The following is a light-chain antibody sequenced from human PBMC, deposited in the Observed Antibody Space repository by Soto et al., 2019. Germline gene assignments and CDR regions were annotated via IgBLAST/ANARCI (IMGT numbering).Light chain of an antibody. V-gene: IGKV3-11*01. CDR2: DAS. J-gene: IGKJ5*01. Sequence: EIVLTQSPATLSLSPGERATLSCRASQSVSSYLAWYQQKPGQAPRLLIYDASNRATDIPARFSGSGSGTDFTLTISSLEPEDSAVYYCQQYARSITFSQGTRLEIK. CDR3: QQYARSIT. CDR1: QSVSSY.